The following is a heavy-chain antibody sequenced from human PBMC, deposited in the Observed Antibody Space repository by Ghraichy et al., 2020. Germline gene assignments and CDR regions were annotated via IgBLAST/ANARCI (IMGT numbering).Heavy chain of an antibody. J-gene: IGHJ4*02. CDR1: GGSFSGYY. CDR3: ARGSSNYVGDY. Sequence: SETPSLTCAVYGGSFSGYYWSWIRQPPGKGLEWIGEINHSGSTNYNPSLKSRVTISVDTSKNQFSLKLSSVTAADTAVYYCARGSSNYVGDYWGQGTLVTVSS. V-gene: IGHV4-34*01. D-gene: IGHD4-11*01. CDR2: INHSGST.